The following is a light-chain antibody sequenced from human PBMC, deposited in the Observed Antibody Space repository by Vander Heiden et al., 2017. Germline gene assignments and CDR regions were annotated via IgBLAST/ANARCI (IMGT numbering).Light chain of an antibody. CDR3: HVWDSTTAV. Sequence: YELTQPLPVSVALGQTATFTCGGNNIGSKNVHWYQQKPGQVPVVVIYKDRNRPSGIPERFSGSNSGNTATLTISRAQAGDEADYYCHVWDSTTAVFGGGTKLTVL. J-gene: IGLJ3*02. V-gene: IGLV3-9*01. CDR1: NIGSKN. CDR2: KDR.